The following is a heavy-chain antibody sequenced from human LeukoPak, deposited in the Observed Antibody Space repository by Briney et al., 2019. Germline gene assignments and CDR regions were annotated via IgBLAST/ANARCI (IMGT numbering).Heavy chain of an antibody. Sequence: GGSLRLSCAASGFTFSGSAMHWVRQASRKGLEWVGRIRSKANNYATAYAASVKGRFTNSRDDSKNTAYLQMNSLKTEDTAVYYCTRLSYCSSTSCQTVIDYWGQGTLVTVSS. V-gene: IGHV3-73*01. CDR1: GFTFSGSA. CDR2: IRSKANNYAT. J-gene: IGHJ4*02. CDR3: TRLSYCSSTSCQTVIDY. D-gene: IGHD2-2*01.